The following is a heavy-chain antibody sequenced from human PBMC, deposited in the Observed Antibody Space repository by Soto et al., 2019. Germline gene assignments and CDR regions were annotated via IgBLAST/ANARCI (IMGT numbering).Heavy chain of an antibody. Sequence: QVQLVQSGAEVKKPGASVKVSCKASGYTFTGYYMHWVRQAPGQGLEWMGWINPNSGGTNYAQKFQGWVTMTRDTSISTAYMELSRLRSADTAVYYCARDLRDIVVVPAAMGYGMDVWGQGTTVTVSS. CDR1: GYTFTGYY. J-gene: IGHJ6*02. D-gene: IGHD2-2*01. CDR3: ARDLRDIVVVPAAMGYGMDV. CDR2: INPNSGGT. V-gene: IGHV1-2*04.